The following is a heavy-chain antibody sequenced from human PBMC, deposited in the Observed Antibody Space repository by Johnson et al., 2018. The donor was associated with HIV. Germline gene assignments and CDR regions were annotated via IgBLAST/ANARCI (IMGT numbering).Heavy chain of an antibody. CDR3: AREDEGSTGYDSSGYYPFDI. D-gene: IGHD3-22*01. Sequence: VHLVESGGGLVQPGGSLRLSCAASKFIFSNSDMIWVHQAPRKRLEWVSGVSWNGSRTHHADSVKGRFTISRDNAKNSLYLQMNSLRVEDTALYYCAREDEGSTGYDSSGYYPFDIWGQGTMVTVSS. CDR1: KFIFSNSD. CDR2: VSWNGSRT. V-gene: IGHV3-35*01. J-gene: IGHJ3*02.